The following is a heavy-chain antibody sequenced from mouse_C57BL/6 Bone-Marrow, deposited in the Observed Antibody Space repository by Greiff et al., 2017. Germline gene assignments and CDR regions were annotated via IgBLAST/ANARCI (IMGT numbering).Heavy chain of an antibody. D-gene: IGHD2-3*01. V-gene: IGHV1-81*01. Sequence: VQLQESGAELARPGASVKLSCKASGYTFTSYGISWVKQRTGQGLVWIGEIYPRSGNTYYNEKFKGKATLTADKSSSTAYMELRSLTSEDSAVYFCARRVGWLPLYWGQGTTLTVSS. CDR2: IYPRSGNT. CDR3: ARRVGWLPLY. J-gene: IGHJ2*01. CDR1: GYTFTSYG.